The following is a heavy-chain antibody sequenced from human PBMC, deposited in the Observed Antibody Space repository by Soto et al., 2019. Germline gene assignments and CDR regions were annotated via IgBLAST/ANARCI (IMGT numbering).Heavy chain of an antibody. J-gene: IGHJ5*02. Sequence: SETLSLTCAVSGYSISSGYYWGWIRQPPGKGLERIGSIYHSGSTYYNPSLKSRVTISVDTSKNQFSLKLSSVTAADTAVYYCARDGGYYDSSGYYYEDWFDPWGQGTLVTVSS. CDR3: ARDGGYYDSSGYYYEDWFDP. D-gene: IGHD3-22*01. CDR2: IYHSGST. V-gene: IGHV4-38-2*02. CDR1: GYSISSGYY.